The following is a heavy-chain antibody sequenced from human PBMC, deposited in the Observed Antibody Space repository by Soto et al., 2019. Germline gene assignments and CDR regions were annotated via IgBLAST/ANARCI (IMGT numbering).Heavy chain of an antibody. Sequence: SETLSLTCAVSGGSISSSNWWSWVRQPPGKGLEWIGEIYHSGSTNYNPSLKSRVTRSVDKAKNQFPLKRASVTAADTAVYYCASPFNYYDSSGYYLDAFDFWGQGTMVTVSS. CDR2: IYHSGST. D-gene: IGHD3-22*01. CDR3: ASPFNYYDSSGYYLDAFDF. V-gene: IGHV4-4*02. J-gene: IGHJ3*01. CDR1: GGSISSSNW.